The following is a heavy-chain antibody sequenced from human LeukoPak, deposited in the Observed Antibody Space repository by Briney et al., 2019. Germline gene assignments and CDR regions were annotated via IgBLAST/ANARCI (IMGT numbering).Heavy chain of an antibody. CDR2: ISGSGGST. D-gene: IGHD6-19*01. CDR1: GFTFGNYG. V-gene: IGHV3-23*01. Sequence: GGSLRLSCAASGFTFGNYGMSWVRQAPGKGLEWVSAISGSGGSTYYADSVKGRFTISRDNSKNTLYLQMNSLKAEDTAVYYCAKDSGYSSGWIFDYWGQGTLVTVSS. J-gene: IGHJ4*02. CDR3: AKDSGYSSGWIFDY.